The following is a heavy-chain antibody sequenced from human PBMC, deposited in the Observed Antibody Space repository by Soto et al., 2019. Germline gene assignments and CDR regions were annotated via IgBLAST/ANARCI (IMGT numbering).Heavy chain of an antibody. Sequence: ASVKVSCKASGYTFFTYDISWVRQAPGQGLEWMGWISTYSGDTKYAQKFQGRVTMTTDTSTTTAYLELRSLRSDDTAVYYCARKINDFWSGYSDYWGQGTLVSVSS. J-gene: IGHJ4*02. D-gene: IGHD3-3*01. CDR1: GYTFFTYD. CDR2: ISTYSGDT. CDR3: ARKINDFWSGYSDY. V-gene: IGHV1-18*01.